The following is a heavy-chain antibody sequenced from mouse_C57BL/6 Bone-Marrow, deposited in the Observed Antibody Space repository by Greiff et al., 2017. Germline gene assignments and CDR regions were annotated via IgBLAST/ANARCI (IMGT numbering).Heavy chain of an antibody. J-gene: IGHJ2*01. CDR3: TRDGSSSFDY. D-gene: IGHD1-1*01. CDR2: IRNKANNHAT. Sequence: EVNVVESGGGLVQPGGSMKLSCAASGFTFSDAWMDWVRQSPEKGLEWVAEIRNKANNHATYYAESVKGRFTISRDDSKSSVYLQMNSLRAEDTGIYYCTRDGSSSFDYWGQGTTLTVSS. CDR1: GFTFSDAW. V-gene: IGHV6-6*01.